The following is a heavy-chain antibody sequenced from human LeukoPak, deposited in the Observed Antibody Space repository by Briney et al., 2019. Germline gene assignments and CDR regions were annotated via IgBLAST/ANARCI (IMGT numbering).Heavy chain of an antibody. CDR1: GFTFSSYW. V-gene: IGHV3-74*01. J-gene: IGHJ4*02. CDR3: ARVKSVATIDY. CDR2: INTDGSST. D-gene: IGHD5-24*01. Sequence: PGGSLRLSCAASGFTFSSYWMHWVRQAPGKGLVWVSRINTDGSSTSYADSVKGRFTISRDNAKNTLYLQMNSLRAEDTAVYYCARVKSVATIDYWGQGTLVTVSS.